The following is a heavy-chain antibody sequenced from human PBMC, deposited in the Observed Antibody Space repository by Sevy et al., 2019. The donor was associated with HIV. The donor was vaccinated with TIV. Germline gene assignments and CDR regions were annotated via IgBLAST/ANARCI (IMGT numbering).Heavy chain of an antibody. V-gene: IGHV3-48*02. J-gene: IGHJ6*03. CDR2: ISSSSSSI. CDR3: VRGNYDYVQGYMDV. D-gene: IGHD3-16*01. CDR1: EFTFSSYS. Sequence: GGSLRLSCAASEFTFSSYSMNWVRQAPGKGLEWVAYISSSSSSIYYVDSVKGLFTISRDNAKNSLYLQMNSLRDEDTAGYYCVRGNYDYVQGYMDVWGKGTTVTVSS.